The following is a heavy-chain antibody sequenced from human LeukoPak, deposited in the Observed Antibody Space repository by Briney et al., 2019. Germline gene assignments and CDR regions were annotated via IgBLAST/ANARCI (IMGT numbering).Heavy chain of an antibody. CDR1: GYSFTSYW. D-gene: IGHD5-12*01. CDR2: IYPGDSDT. Sequence: GESLKISCKGSGYSFTSYWIGWVRRMPGKGLEWMGIIYPGDSDTGYSPSFQGQVTISADKSISTAYLQWSSLKASDTAMYYCARRLRGYSGYEGRDYFDYWGQGTLVTVSS. CDR3: ARRLRGYSGYEGRDYFDY. J-gene: IGHJ4*02. V-gene: IGHV5-51*01.